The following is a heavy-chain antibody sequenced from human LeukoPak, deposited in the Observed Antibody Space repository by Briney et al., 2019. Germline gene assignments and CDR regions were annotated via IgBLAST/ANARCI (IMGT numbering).Heavy chain of an antibody. CDR2: ISAYNGNT. CDR3: ARGRYCSGGSCYWTAGFDP. V-gene: IGHV1-18*01. Sequence: ASVEVSCKASGYTFTSYGISRVRQAPGQGLEWMGWISAYNGNTNYAQKLQGRVTMTTDTSTSTAYMELRSLRSDDTAVYYCARGRYCSGGSCYWTAGFDPWGQGTLVTVSS. D-gene: IGHD2-15*01. CDR1: GYTFTSYG. J-gene: IGHJ5*02.